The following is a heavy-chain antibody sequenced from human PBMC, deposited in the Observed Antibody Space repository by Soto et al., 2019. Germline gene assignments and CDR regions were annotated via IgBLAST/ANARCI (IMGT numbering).Heavy chain of an antibody. D-gene: IGHD3-16*02. CDR2: ISGSGGST. CDR1: GFTFSSYA. CDR3: AKDRYDYVWGSYRDLAY. J-gene: IGHJ4*02. Sequence: GGSLRLSCAASGFTFSSYAMSWVRQAPGKGLEWVSAISGSGGSTYYADSVKGRFTISRDNSKNTLYLQMNSLRAEDTAVYYCAKDRYDYVWGSYRDLAYWGQGTLVTVSS. V-gene: IGHV3-23*01.